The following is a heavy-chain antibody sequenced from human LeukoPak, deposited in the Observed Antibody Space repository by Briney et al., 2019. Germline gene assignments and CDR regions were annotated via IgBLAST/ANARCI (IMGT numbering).Heavy chain of an antibody. Sequence: PSETLSLTCSVSGDSISYFDWSGIRQAAGKGLEWRGRMSSSGNNDYNASLKSRVTMSVDPSKNQLSLQVISVTAADTAVYYCARGIRAFSGVGSGKPYFDFWGQGTLVTVSS. D-gene: IGHD3-3*01. J-gene: IGHJ4*02. CDR2: MSSSGNN. CDR3: ARGIRAFSGVGSGKPYFDF. V-gene: IGHV4-4*07. CDR1: GDSISYFD.